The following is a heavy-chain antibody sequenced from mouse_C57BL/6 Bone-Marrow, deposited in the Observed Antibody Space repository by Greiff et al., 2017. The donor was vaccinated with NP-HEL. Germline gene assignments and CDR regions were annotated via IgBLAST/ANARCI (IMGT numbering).Heavy chain of an antibody. Sequence: DVQLVESGGGLVQPGGSLKLSCAASGFTFSDYYMYWVRQTPEKRLEWVAYISNGGGSTYYPDTVKGRFTISRDNAKNTLYLQMSRLKSEDTAMYYCASSYYGSTLDYWGQGTTLTVSS. V-gene: IGHV5-12*01. CDR3: ASSYYGSTLDY. CDR2: ISNGGGST. CDR1: GFTFSDYY. D-gene: IGHD1-1*01. J-gene: IGHJ2*01.